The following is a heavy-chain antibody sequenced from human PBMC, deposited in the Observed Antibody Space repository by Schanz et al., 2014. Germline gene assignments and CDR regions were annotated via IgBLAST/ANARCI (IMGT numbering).Heavy chain of an antibody. Sequence: VQLVESGGGLISPGGSLRLSCVASGFTFSDYYMTWIRQAPGKGLEWVSYVSSNNIYTKYADSVRGRFTISRDNAKNSLFLQMNSLRADDTAVYYCARDMLRRYGALEIWGRGTMVTVSS. D-gene: IGHD2-8*01. CDR1: GFTFSDYY. J-gene: IGHJ3*02. CDR3: ARDMLRRYGALEI. CDR2: VSSNNIYT. V-gene: IGHV3-11*06.